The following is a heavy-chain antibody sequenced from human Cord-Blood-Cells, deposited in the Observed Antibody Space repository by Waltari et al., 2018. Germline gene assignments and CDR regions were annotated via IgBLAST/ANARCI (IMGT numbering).Heavy chain of an antibody. Sequence: ATGQGLEWMGWMNPNSGNTGYAQKFQGRVTMTRNTSISTAYMELSSLRSEDTAVYYCAHITGDPIWGDAFDIWGQGTMVTVSS. CDR2: MNPNSGNT. CDR3: AHITGDPIWGDAFDI. V-gene: IGHV1-8*01. J-gene: IGHJ3*02. D-gene: IGHD7-27*01.